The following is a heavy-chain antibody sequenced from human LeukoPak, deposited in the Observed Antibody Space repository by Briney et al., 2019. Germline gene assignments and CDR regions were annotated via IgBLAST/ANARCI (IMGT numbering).Heavy chain of an antibody. V-gene: IGHV3-66*01. Sequence: GGSLRLSCAASGFTXSTNXXXXVRXAPGKXXEXVSXIYTSGNTYYADSVKGRFTISRDTSKNTLSLQMNGLRAEDTAFYYCARMVYYYDSSGYNYYFHNWGQGTLVTVSS. CDR1: GFTXSTNX. J-gene: IGHJ4*02. D-gene: IGHD3-22*01. CDR3: ARMVYYYDSSGYNYYFHN. CDR2: IYTSGNT.